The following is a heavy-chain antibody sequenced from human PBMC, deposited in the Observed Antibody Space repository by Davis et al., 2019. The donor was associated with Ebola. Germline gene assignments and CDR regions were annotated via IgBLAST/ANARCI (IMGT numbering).Heavy chain of an antibody. CDR3: AHRGRTQLWSFFDY. CDR1: GFSLSTSAVG. J-gene: IGHJ4*02. V-gene: IGHV2-5*02. CDR2: IYWDDDK. Sequence: SGPTLVKPTQTLTLTCTFSGFSLSTSAVGVGWIRQPPGKAPEWLGVIYWDDDKRYNPSLRSRLTITKDTSAKQVVLTMTNVDPEDTATYFCAHRGRTQLWSFFDYWGQGILVTVSS. D-gene: IGHD5-18*01.